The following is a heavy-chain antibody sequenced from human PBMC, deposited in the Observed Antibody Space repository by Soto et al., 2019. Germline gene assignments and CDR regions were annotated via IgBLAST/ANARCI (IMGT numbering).Heavy chain of an antibody. CDR1: GYTFTSYY. V-gene: IGHV1-46*01. CDR3: ARDKYYDFWSGLYGMDV. CDR2: INPSGGST. D-gene: IGHD3-3*01. J-gene: IGHJ6*02. Sequence: ASVKVSCKASGYTFTSYYMHWVRQAPGQGLEWMGIINPSGGSTSYAQKFQGRVTMTRDTSTSTVYMELSSLRSEDTAVYYCARDKYYDFWSGLYGMDVWGQGTTVTVSS.